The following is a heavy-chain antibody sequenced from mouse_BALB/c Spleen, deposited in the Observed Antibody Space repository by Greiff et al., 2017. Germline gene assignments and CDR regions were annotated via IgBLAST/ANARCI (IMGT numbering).Heavy chain of an antibody. CDR2: INPSNGRT. CDR1: GYTFTSYW. J-gene: IGHJ3*01. V-gene: IGHV1S81*02. Sequence: VQLQQPGAELVKPGASVKLSCKASGYTFTSYWMHWVKQRPGQGLEWIGEINPSNGRTNYNEKFKSKATLTVDKSSSTAYMQLSSLTSEDSAVYYCARSYDDYDGTWFAYWGQGTLVTVSA. D-gene: IGHD2-4*01. CDR3: ARSYDDYDGTWFAY.